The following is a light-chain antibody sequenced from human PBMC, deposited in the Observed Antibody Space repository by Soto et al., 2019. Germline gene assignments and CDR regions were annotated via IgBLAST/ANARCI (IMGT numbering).Light chain of an antibody. CDR1: SGHNSYI. CDR3: ETWDSNTVV. J-gene: IGLJ2*01. CDR2: LEGSGSY. Sequence: QSVLTQSSSASASLGSSVKLTCTLSSGHNSYIVAWHQQQPGKAPRYLMKLEGSGSYNKGSGVPDRFSGSSSGADRYLTVSILQYEDEADYYCETWDSNTVVFGGGTKLTVL. V-gene: IGLV4-60*02.